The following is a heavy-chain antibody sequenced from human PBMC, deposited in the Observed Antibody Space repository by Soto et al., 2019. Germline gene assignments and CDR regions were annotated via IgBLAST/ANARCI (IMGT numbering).Heavy chain of an antibody. CDR2: IASTGLT. CDR1: GFTFSTYD. CDR3: AGIGGGHIP. V-gene: IGHV3-13*01. D-gene: IGHD2-15*01. Sequence: EVQFVESGGGLVQPGGSLRLSCGTSGFTFSTYDMHWVRQATGKGLEWVSAIASTGLTYYSDSVRGRFTISRENDKNSFYLQMHNLRAGDTAVFYCAGIGGGHIPWGQGTQVTVSP. J-gene: IGHJ5*02.